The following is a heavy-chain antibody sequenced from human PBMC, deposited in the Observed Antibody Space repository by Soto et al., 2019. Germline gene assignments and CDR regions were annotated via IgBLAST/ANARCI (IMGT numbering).Heavy chain of an antibody. J-gene: IGHJ6*02. CDR2: IYPGDSDT. Sequence: VESLKISCKGSGYSFTSYWIGWVRQMPGKGLEWMGIIYPGDSDTRYSPSFQGQVTISADKSISTAYLQWSSLKASDTAMYYCARRETLGAAAGTPYPSGYYYGMDVWGQGTTVTVSS. D-gene: IGHD6-13*01. CDR3: ARRETLGAAAGTPYPSGYYYGMDV. V-gene: IGHV5-51*01. CDR1: GYSFTSYW.